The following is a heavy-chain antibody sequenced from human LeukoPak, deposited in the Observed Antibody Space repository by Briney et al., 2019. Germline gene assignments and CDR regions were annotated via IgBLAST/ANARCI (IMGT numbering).Heavy chain of an antibody. J-gene: IGHJ3*02. CDR3: ARLRALLGVGGGSNYHAFDI. V-gene: IGHV4-59*08. Sequence: SGTLSPPSPVSCGSTSPNHWAWFPQPPRKGTGDTGYFHLNGSTDYNPSLKSRVTISVDTSKNQFSLNLSSVTAADTAVFYCARLRALLGVGGGSNYHAFDIWGQGTMVTVSS. CDR1: CGSTSPNH. D-gene: IGHD5-24*01. CDR2: FHLNGST.